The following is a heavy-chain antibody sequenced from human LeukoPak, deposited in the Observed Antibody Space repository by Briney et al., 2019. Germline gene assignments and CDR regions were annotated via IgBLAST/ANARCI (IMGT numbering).Heavy chain of an antibody. CDR1: GGTFSSYA. J-gene: IGHJ4*02. CDR2: IIPIFSTA. D-gene: IGHD2-15*01. V-gene: IGHV1-69*06. Sequence: GASVKVSCKASGGTFSSYAISWVRQAPGQGLEWMGGIIPIFSTANYSQKFQGRVTITADKSTSTAYMELSSLSSEDTAVYYCARGVLGYCSGGSCYHFDYWGQGTLVTASS. CDR3: ARGVLGYCSGGSCYHFDY.